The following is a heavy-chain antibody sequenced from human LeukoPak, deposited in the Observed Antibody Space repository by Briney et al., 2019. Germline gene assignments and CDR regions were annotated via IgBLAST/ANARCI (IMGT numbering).Heavy chain of an antibody. Sequence: PSETLSLTCTVSGYSISSGYYWGWIRQPPGKGLEWIGSIYHSGSTYYNPSLKSRVTISVDTSKNQFSLKLSSVTAADTAVYYCARGDVSAYYYDSSGYYYDYWGQGTLVTVSS. CDR1: GYSISSGYY. V-gene: IGHV4-38-2*02. J-gene: IGHJ4*02. CDR3: ARGDVSAYYYDSSGYYYDY. CDR2: IYHSGST. D-gene: IGHD3-22*01.